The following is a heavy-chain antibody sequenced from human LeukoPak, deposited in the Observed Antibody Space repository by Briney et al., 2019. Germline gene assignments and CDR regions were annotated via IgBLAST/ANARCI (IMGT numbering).Heavy chain of an antibody. Sequence: GGSLRLSCAASGFTFSSYGMHWVRQAPGKGLEWVAVIWYDGSNKYYADSVKGRFTISRDNSKNTLYLQMNSLRAEDTAVYHCAKDMVYYDSSGPFDYWGQGTLVTVSS. CDR1: GFTFSSYG. CDR3: AKDMVYYDSSGPFDY. J-gene: IGHJ4*02. CDR2: IWYDGSNK. V-gene: IGHV3-33*06. D-gene: IGHD3-22*01.